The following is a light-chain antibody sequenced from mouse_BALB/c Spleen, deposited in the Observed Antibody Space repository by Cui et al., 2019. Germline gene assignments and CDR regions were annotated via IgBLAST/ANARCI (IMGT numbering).Light chain of an antibody. Sequence: DIVMTQSHKFMSTSVGDRVSITCKASQDVGTTVAWYQQKPGQSPKLLIYWASTRHTGVPDRFTGSGSGTDFTLTISNVQSEDLADYFSQQYSNYPPSLTFGAGTKLELK. J-gene: IGKJ5*01. CDR1: QDVGTT. CDR2: WAS. CDR3: QQYSNYPPSLT. V-gene: IGKV6-23*01.